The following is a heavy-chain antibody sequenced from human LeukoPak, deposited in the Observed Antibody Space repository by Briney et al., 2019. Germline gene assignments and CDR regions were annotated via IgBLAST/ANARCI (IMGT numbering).Heavy chain of an antibody. V-gene: IGHV1-69*13. J-gene: IGHJ4*02. CDR3: ARVPGGGDWEHE. CDR2: IIPIFGTA. D-gene: IGHD2-21*01. Sequence: ASVKVSCKASGGTFSSYAISWVRQAPGQGLEWMGGIIPIFGTANYAQKFQGRVTITADESTSTAYMELSSLRSEDAAVYYCARVPGGGDWEHEWGQGTLVTVSS. CDR1: GGTFSSYA.